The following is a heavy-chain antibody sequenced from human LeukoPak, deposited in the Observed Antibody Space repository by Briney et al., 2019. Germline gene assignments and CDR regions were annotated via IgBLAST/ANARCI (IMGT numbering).Heavy chain of an antibody. CDR1: GFAFSSYW. CDR2: IKQDGSQK. Sequence: PGGSLRLSCAASGFAFSSYWMSWVRQAPGKGLEWVANIKQDGSQKFYVDSVKGRFTISRDNAKNSLYLQMNTLRVEDTALYYCVRGDYYDSSGNFIDAFDIWGQGTMVTVSS. J-gene: IGHJ3*02. V-gene: IGHV3-7*01. D-gene: IGHD3-22*01. CDR3: VRGDYYDSSGNFIDAFDI.